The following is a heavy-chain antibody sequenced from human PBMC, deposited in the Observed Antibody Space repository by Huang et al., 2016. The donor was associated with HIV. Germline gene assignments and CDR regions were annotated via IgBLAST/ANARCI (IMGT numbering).Heavy chain of an antibody. CDR3: ARDAAYVRGPARPPRDSSDA. Sequence: QVQLQESGPGLVKPSETLSLLCSVSGGAITSHYWSWIRQSPGKGLEWIGDIHEMWSTKYNPALKSRVTMSVDPSKNQFSRRLTSVTAADTAVYFCARDAAYVRGPARPPRDSSDAWGRGTVVTVSS. D-gene: IGHD3-10*02. V-gene: IGHV4-59*11. CDR1: GGAITSHY. J-gene: IGHJ3*01. CDR2: IHEMWST.